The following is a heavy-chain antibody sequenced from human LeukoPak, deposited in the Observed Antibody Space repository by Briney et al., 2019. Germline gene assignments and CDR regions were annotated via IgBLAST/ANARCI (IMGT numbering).Heavy chain of an antibody. Sequence: SETLSLTCTVSGGSISSYYWSWIRQPPGKGLEWIGYIYYSGSTYYNPSLKSRVTISVDTSKNQFSLKLSSVTAADTAVYYCARVTPDYYDSSGYQSDAFDIWGQGTMVTVSS. D-gene: IGHD3-22*01. CDR1: GGSISSYY. V-gene: IGHV4-59*12. CDR2: IYYSGST. CDR3: ARVTPDYYDSSGYQSDAFDI. J-gene: IGHJ3*02.